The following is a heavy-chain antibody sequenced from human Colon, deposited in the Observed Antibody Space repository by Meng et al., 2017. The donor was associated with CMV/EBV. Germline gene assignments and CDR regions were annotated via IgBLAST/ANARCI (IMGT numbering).Heavy chain of an antibody. CDR1: GVTFSNAW. J-gene: IGHJ6*02. Sequence: GESLKISCAASGVTFSNAWMSWVRQAPGKGLEWVGRIKSKTYGGTTDYAAPVKGRFTISRDNSKNTLYLQMNSLRAEDTAVYYCARDPYYDFWSGSSGMDVWGQGTTVTVSS. CDR2: IKSKTYGGTT. D-gene: IGHD3-3*01. V-gene: IGHV3-15*01. CDR3: ARDPYYDFWSGSSGMDV.